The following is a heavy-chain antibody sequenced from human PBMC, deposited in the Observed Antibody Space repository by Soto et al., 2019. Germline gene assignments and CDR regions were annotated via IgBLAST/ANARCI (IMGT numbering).Heavy chain of an antibody. CDR3: ASTLRLRYFDY. CDR2: IYYSGST. Sequence: QLQLQESGPGLVKPSETLSLTCTVSGGSISSSSYYWGWIRQPPGKGLEWIGSIYYSGSTYYNPSLKSRVTISVDTSKNQFSLKLSSVTAADTAVYYCASTLRLRYFDYRGQGTLVTVSS. CDR1: GGSISSSSYY. J-gene: IGHJ4*02. V-gene: IGHV4-39*01. D-gene: IGHD4-17*01.